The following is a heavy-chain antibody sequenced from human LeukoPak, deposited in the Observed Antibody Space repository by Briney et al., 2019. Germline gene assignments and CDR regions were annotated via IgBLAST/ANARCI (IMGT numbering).Heavy chain of an antibody. Sequence: GASVKVSCKASGYTFTSYGISWVRQAPGQGLEWMGWISAYNGNTNYAQKLQGRVTMTTDTSTSTAYMKLRSPRSDDTAVYYCARDGSGRLATPQYYYGMDVWGQGTTVTVSS. CDR3: ARDGSGRLATPQYYYGMDV. J-gene: IGHJ6*02. V-gene: IGHV1-18*01. CDR1: GYTFTSYG. D-gene: IGHD1-26*01. CDR2: ISAYNGNT.